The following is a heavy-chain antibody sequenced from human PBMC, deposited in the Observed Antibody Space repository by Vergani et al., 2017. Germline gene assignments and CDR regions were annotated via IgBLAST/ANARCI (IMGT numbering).Heavy chain of an antibody. J-gene: IGHJ6*03. Sequence: EVQLVESGGGLVQPGRSLRLSCAASGFTFDDYAMHWVRQAPGKGLEWVSGICWNSGSIGYADSVKGRFTISRDNAKNSLYLQMNSLRAEDTALYYCAKDTAPWFGDLLAPHRYYMDVWGKGTTVTVSS. V-gene: IGHV3-9*01. CDR3: AKDTAPWFGDLLAPHRYYMDV. CDR2: ICWNSGSI. CDR1: GFTFDDYA. D-gene: IGHD3-10*01.